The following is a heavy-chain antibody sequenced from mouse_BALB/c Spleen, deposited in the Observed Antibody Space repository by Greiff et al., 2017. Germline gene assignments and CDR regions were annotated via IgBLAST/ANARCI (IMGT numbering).Heavy chain of an antibody. J-gene: IGHJ1*01. CDR1: GYSITSGYY. CDR2: ISYDGSN. Sequence: EVQLQQSGPGLVKPSQSLSLTCSVTGYSITSGYYWNWIRQFPGNKLEWMGYISYDGSNNYNPSLKNRISITRDTSKNQFFLKLNSVTTEDTATYYCAREKDRYDGYFDVWGAGTTVTVSS. CDR3: AREKDRYDGYFDV. V-gene: IGHV3-6*02. D-gene: IGHD2-14*01.